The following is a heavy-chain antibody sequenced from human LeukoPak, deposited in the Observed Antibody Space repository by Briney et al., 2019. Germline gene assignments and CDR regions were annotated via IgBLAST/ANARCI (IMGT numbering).Heavy chain of an antibody. J-gene: IGHJ4*02. Sequence: SVKVSCTASGGTFTSYAISWVRQAPGQGLEWMGGIIPIFGTANYAQKFQGRVTITADESTSTAYMELSSLRSEDTAVYYCAREGAYSSSPLDYWGQGTLVTVSS. CDR3: AREGAYSSSPLDY. D-gene: IGHD6-13*01. CDR2: IIPIFGTA. CDR1: GGTFTSYA. V-gene: IGHV1-69*13.